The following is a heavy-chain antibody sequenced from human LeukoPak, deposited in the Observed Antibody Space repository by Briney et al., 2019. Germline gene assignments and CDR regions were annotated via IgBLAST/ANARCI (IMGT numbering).Heavy chain of an antibody. CDR3: ARGKYPYSLDV. CDR2: TNSDETST. D-gene: IGHD2-2*02. V-gene: IGHV3-74*01. Sequence: GGSLRLSCAASGFTFSDYWMHWVRQAPGKGLVWVSGTNSDETSTIYADSVKGRFTISRDNAKDTLYLQMNSLRAEDTALYYCARGKYPYSLDVWGQGTTVSVSS. J-gene: IGHJ6*02. CDR1: GFTFSDYW.